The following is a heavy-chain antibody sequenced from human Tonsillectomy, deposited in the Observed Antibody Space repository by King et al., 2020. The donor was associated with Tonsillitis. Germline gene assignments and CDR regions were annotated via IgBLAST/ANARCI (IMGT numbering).Heavy chain of an antibody. CDR3: AREESYRFDP. Sequence: QLQESGPGLVKPSETLSLTCTVSGGSISSYYWSWIRQPPGKGLEWIGYIYYSGSTNSNPSLKSRVTISVDTSKNQFSLKLSSVTAADTAVYYCAREESYRFDPWGQGTLVTVSS. CDR1: GGSISSYY. J-gene: IGHJ5*02. CDR2: IYYSGST. V-gene: IGHV4-59*01. D-gene: IGHD3-16*02.